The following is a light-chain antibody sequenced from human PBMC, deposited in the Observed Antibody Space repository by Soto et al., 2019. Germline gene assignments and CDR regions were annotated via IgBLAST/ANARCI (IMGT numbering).Light chain of an antibody. CDR1: QSISSY. CDR2: AAS. Sequence: DIQMTQSPSSLSASVGDRVTITCRASQSISSYLNCYQQKPGKAPKLLIYAASSLHSGVLSRFSGSVSGTDFTITIRTRQPEDFAAYYCQQSYSIPPTFGGGTKVEIK. V-gene: IGKV1-39*01. J-gene: IGKJ4*01. CDR3: QQSYSIPPT.